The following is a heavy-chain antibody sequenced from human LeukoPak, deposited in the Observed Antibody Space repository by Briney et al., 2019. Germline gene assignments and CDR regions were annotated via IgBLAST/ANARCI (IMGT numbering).Heavy chain of an antibody. CDR2: ISGNGAGT. J-gene: IGHJ4*02. V-gene: IGHV3-23*01. D-gene: IGHD6-13*01. CDR3: AKGGRGCSSSWYYFDY. Sequence: GGSLRLSCTPSGFTFSSHAMSWVRQAPGKGLEWVSGISGNGAGTYYGDSVKGRFTISRDNSKNTLYLQMNSLRAEDTAVYYCAKGGRGCSSSWYYFDYWGQGTLVTVSS. CDR1: GFTFSSHA.